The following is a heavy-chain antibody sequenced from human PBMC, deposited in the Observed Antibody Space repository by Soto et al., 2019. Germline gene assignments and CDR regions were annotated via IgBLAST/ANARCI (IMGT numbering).Heavy chain of an antibody. J-gene: IGHJ6*02. CDR2: ISGSGGST. CDR3: AKDRSGSYWYYGMDV. CDR1: GFTFSSYA. V-gene: IGHV3-23*01. Sequence: EVQLLESGGGLVQPGGSLRLSCAASGFTFSSYAMSWVRQAPGKGLEWVSAISGSGGSTYYADSVKGRFTISRDNSKHTLYLQMNSLRAEDTAVYYCAKDRSGSYWYYGMDVWGQGTTVTVSS. D-gene: IGHD1-26*01.